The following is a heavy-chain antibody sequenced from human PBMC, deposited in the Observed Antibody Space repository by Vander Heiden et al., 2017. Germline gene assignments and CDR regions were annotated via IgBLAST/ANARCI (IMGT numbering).Heavy chain of an antibody. J-gene: IGHJ4*02. CDR3: ARSDSSGWYYFDY. V-gene: IGHV4-59*01. CDR2: IYYSGST. D-gene: IGHD6-19*01. CDR1: GGSISSYY. Sequence: QVQLQESGPGLVKPSETLSPPCTVSGGSISSYYWSWIRQPPGKGLEWIGYIYYSGSTNYNPSLKSRVTISVDTSKNQFSLKLSSVTAADTAVYYCARSDSSGWYYFDYWGQGTLVTVSS.